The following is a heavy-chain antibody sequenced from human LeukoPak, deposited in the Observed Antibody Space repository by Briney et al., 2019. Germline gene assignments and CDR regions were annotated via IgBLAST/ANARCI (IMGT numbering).Heavy chain of an antibody. Sequence: SETLSLTCTVSGGSISSSSYYWGWIRQPPGKGLEWIGSIYYSGSTYYNPSLKSRVTISVDTSKNQFSLKLSSVTAADTAVYYCARGASGSRYDAFDIWGQGTMVTVSS. CDR3: ARGASGSRYDAFDI. J-gene: IGHJ3*02. CDR2: IYYSGST. V-gene: IGHV4-39*07. D-gene: IGHD1-26*01. CDR1: GGSISSSSYY.